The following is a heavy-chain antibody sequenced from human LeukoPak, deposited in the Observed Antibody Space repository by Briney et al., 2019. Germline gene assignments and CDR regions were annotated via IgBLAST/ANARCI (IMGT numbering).Heavy chain of an antibody. CDR2: IYYSGST. Sequence: SETLSLTCTVSGGSISSSSYYWSWIRQPPGKGLEWIGYIYYSGSTNYKPSLKSRVTISVDTSKNQFSLKLSSVTAADKAVYYCARSCRILDIVATIRARLGGNGFDIWGQGTMVTVSS. D-gene: IGHD5-12*01. CDR1: GGSISSSSYY. J-gene: IGHJ3*02. V-gene: IGHV4-61*01. CDR3: ARSCRILDIVATIRARLGGNGFDI.